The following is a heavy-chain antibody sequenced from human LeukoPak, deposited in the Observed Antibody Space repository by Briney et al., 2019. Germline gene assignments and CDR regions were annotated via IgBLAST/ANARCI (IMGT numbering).Heavy chain of an antibody. CDR3: VMRGYSYGYLDY. Sequence: SGGSLRLSCAASRFTVSSNYMSWVRQAPGKGLEWVSVIYSGGSTYYADSVKGRFTISRDNSKNTLYLQMNSLRAEDTAVYYCVMRGYSYGYLDYWGQGTLVTVSS. CDR2: IYSGGST. V-gene: IGHV3-66*01. D-gene: IGHD5-18*01. J-gene: IGHJ4*02. CDR1: RFTVSSNY.